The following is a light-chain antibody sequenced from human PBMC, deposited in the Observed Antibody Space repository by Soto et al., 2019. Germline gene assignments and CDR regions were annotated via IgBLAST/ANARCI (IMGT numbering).Light chain of an antibody. Sequence: DIQMTQSPSTLSASVGDRVTITCRASQSISNLLAWYQQKPGKAPKLLIFDASTLVSGVPSRFSGSGSGTKFTLTISSLQPDDFATYYCQQFNSYSSWTYGKGTKVEIK. J-gene: IGKJ1*01. CDR3: QQFNSYSSWT. CDR1: QSISNL. CDR2: DAS. V-gene: IGKV1-5*01.